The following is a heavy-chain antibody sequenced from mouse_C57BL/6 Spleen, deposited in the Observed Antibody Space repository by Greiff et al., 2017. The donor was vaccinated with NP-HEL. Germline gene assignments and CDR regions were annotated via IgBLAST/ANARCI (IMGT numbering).Heavy chain of an antibody. CDR1: GYTFTSYW. Sequence: QVHVKQPGAELVRPGSSVKLSCKASGYTFTSYWMHWVKQRPIQGLEWIGNIDPSDSETHYNQKFKDKATLTVDKSSSTAYMQLSSLTSEDSAVYYCAREDSGYFDVWGTGTTVTVSS. J-gene: IGHJ1*03. CDR2: IDPSDSET. V-gene: IGHV1-52*01. CDR3: AREDSGYFDV.